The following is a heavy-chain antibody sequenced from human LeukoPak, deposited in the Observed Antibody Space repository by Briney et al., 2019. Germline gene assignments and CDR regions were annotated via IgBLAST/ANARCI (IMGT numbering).Heavy chain of an antibody. Sequence: TSQTLSLTCTVSGGSISSGSYYWSWIRQPAGKGLEWIGRIYTSGSTNYNPSLKSRVTISVDTSKNQFSLKLSSVTAADTAVYYCARHGHYYDSGGPNWYFDLWGRGTLVTVSS. D-gene: IGHD3-22*01. CDR3: ARHGHYYDSGGPNWYFDL. CDR2: IYTSGST. J-gene: IGHJ2*01. V-gene: IGHV4-61*02. CDR1: GGSISSGSYY.